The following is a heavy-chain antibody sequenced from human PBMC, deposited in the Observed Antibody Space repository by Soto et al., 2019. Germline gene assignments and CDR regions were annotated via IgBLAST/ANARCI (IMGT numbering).Heavy chain of an antibody. CDR1: GGSISSGGYY. CDR2: IYYSGST. V-gene: IGHV4-31*03. Sequence: QVQLQESGPGLVKPSQTLSLTCTVSGGSISSGGYYWSWIRQHPGKGLEWIGYIYYSGSTYYNPSLNSRVSISVDTSKNHFFLKLSSVTAADTAVYYCARAPKNYPFDYWGQGTLVTVSS. D-gene: IGHD1-7*01. J-gene: IGHJ4*02. CDR3: ARAPKNYPFDY.